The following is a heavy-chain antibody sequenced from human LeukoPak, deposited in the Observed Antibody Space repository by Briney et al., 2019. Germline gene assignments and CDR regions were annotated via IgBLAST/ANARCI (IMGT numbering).Heavy chain of an antibody. CDR3: AHTKTTYYDILTGFIYIRNWFDP. D-gene: IGHD3-9*01. V-gene: IGHV2-5*02. CDR1: GFSLSTSGVG. CDR2: IYWDDDK. Sequence: SGPTLVKPTQTLTLTCTFSGFSLSTSGVGVGWIRQPPGKALEWLALIYWDDDKRYSPSLKSRLTITKDTSKTQVVLTMTNMDPVDTATYYCAHTKTTYYDILTGFIYIRNWFDPWGQGTLVTVSS. J-gene: IGHJ5*02.